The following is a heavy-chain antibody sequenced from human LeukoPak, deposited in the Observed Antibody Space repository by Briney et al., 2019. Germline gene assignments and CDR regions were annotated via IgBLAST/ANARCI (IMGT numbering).Heavy chain of an antibody. J-gene: IGHJ4*02. CDR2: INPNSGGT. CDR3: ASFAGSAAGTGSRVNY. D-gene: IGHD1-1*01. V-gene: IGHV1-2*02. Sequence: ASVNVSCKASGYTFTGYYMHWVRQAPGQGLEWMGGINPNSGGTNYAQKFQGRVTMTRDTSISTAYMELSRLRSDDTAVYYCASFAGSAAGTGSRVNYWGQGTLVTVSS. CDR1: GYTFTGYY.